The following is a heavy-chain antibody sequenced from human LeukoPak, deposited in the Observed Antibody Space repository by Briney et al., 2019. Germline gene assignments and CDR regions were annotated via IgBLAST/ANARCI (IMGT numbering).Heavy chain of an antibody. Sequence: ASVKVSCKASGYTFTGYYMHWVRQAPGQGLEWMGRINPNSGGTNYAQKFQGRVTMTRDTSISTAYMELSRLRSDDTAVYYCAREANYGDYTHFDYGGQGTLVTVSS. CDR3: AREANYGDYTHFDY. CDR1: GYTFTGYY. CDR2: INPNSGGT. V-gene: IGHV1-2*06. J-gene: IGHJ4*02. D-gene: IGHD4-17*01.